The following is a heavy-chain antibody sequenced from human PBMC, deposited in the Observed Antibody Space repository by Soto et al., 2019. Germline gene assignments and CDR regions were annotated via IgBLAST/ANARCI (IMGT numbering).Heavy chain of an antibody. CDR2: ISSSSSSI. CDR1: WVTISSHS. J-gene: IGHJ4*02. Sequence: GGVPRLSFAAPWVTISSHSKNWVRQAPGKGLEWVSSISSSSSSIYYADSVKGRFTISRDYAKNSLYLQMHSLRAEDTAVYYCARDSSDSSGYYKLFDYWGQGTLVTVSS. CDR3: ARDSSDSSGYYKLFDY. V-gene: IGHV3-21*01. D-gene: IGHD3-22*01.